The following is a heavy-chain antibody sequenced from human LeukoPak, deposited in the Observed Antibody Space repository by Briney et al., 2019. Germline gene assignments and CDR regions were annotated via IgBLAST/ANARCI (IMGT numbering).Heavy chain of an antibody. V-gene: IGHV1-8*01. Sequence: GASVKVSCKASGYTFTSYDINWVRQATGQGLEWMGWMNPNSGNTGYAQKFQGRVTMTRNTSISTAYMELSSLRSEDTAVYYCARGVGHDFWGGYYTVDYYYYMDVWGKGTTVTVSS. D-gene: IGHD3-3*01. CDR1: GYTFTSYD. CDR2: MNPNSGNT. CDR3: ARGVGHDFWGGYYTVDYYYYMDV. J-gene: IGHJ6*03.